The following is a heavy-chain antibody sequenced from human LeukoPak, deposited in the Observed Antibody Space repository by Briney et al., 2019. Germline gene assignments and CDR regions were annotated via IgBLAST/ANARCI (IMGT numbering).Heavy chain of an antibody. J-gene: IGHJ6*02. V-gene: IGHV4-34*01. CDR3: ARVTVHCSNGICYPHYYGIDV. D-gene: IGHD2-8*01. Sequence: GSLRLSCAASGFTFSSYAMSWVRQAPGKGLEWIGEINHSGSTNYNPSLKSRITMSMDTSKNQFSLNLSSVTAADTAVYYCARVTVHCSNGICYPHYYGIDVWGQGTTVAVSS. CDR2: INHSGST. CDR1: GFTFSSYA.